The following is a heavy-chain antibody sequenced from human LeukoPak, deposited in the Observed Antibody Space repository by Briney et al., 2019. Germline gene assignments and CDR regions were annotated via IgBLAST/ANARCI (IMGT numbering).Heavy chain of an antibody. CDR1: GFTFSSYG. J-gene: IGHJ4*02. V-gene: IGHV3-33*01. Sequence: GRSLRLSCAASGFTFSSYGMHWVRQAPGKGLEWVAVIWYDGSNKYYADSVKGRFTISRDNSKNTLYLQMNSLRAEDTAVYYCASAPPRRLGPLAYWGQGTLVTVSS. CDR3: ASAPPRRLGPLAY. D-gene: IGHD7-27*01. CDR2: IWYDGSNK.